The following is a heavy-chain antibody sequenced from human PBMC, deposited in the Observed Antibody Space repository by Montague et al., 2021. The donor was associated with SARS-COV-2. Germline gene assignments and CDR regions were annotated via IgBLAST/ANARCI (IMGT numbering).Heavy chain of an antibody. V-gene: IGHV4-61*02. CDR3: ERDLSGSWSYWFAP. Sequence: TLSLTCTVSGGYISSGSYYRCGIRQPAGSGMEWIGRIYASGSTKYNSSLKSRVTISVDTSKNQSSLKVSSMTAADTAVYYCERDLSGSWSYWFAPWGQGTLVTVSS. D-gene: IGHD6-13*01. CDR2: IYASGST. CDR1: GGYISSGSYY. J-gene: IGHJ5*02.